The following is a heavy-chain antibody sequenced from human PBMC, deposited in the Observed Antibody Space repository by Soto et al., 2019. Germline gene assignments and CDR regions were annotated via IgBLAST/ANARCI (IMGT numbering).Heavy chain of an antibody. CDR2: ISSSGSTI. CDR1: GFTFSTYS. D-gene: IGHD3-10*01. Sequence: EVQLVESGGGLVQPGGSLRLSCAASGFTFSTYSMNWVRQAPGKGLECVSYISSSGSTIYYADSVKGRFTISRDNAKNSLYLQMNSLRAEDTAVYYCARGREHMVRGVIIGDYFDYWGQGTLVTVSS. CDR3: ARGREHMVRGVIIGDYFDY. J-gene: IGHJ4*02. V-gene: IGHV3-48*04.